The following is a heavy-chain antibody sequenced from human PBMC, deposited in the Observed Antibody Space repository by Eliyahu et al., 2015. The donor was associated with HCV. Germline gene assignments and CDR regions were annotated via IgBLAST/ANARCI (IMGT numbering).Heavy chain of an antibody. CDR2: LRGRGCGT. J-gene: IGHJ4*02. D-gene: IGHD6-6*01. V-gene: IGHV3-23*01. Sequence: EVQLLESGGGLVQPGGSLRLSCAVSGFTFSSYAMSWVRQAPGKGLEWVSTLRGRGCGTYYADSVKGRFTISRDNSKNTLYLQMNSLRAEDTAVYSCVKHLAEFSTSSYFDNWGQGTLVTVSS. CDR3: VKHLAEFSTSSYFDN. CDR1: GFTFSSYA.